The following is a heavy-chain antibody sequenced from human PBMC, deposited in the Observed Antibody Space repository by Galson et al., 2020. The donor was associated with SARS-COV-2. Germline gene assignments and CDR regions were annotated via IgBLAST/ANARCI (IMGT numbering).Heavy chain of an antibody. CDR2: ISSTSNTI. J-gene: IGHJ4*02. CDR3: ASYCSSSSCYKGANDY. CDR1: GFTFSNYS. Sequence: GSLRLSCAVFGFTFSNYSMNWVRQAPGKGLEWVSYISSTSNTIYYADSVKGRFTISRDNAKNSLYLQMNSLRAEDTAVYYCASYCSSSSCYKGANDYWGQGTLVTVSS. V-gene: IGHV3-48*01. D-gene: IGHD2-2*01.